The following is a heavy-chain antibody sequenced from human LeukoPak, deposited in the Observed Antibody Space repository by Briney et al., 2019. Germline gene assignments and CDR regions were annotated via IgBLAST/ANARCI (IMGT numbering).Heavy chain of an antibody. CDR1: GGTFSSYA. J-gene: IGHJ6*03. CDR3: ARYPLPAEERDYYYYMDV. Sequence: SVKVSCKASGGTFSSYAISWVRQAPGQGLEWMGGIIPIFGTANYAQRFQGRVTITTDESTSTAYMELSSLRSEDTAVYYCARYPLPAEERDYYYYMDVWGKGTTVTVSS. V-gene: IGHV1-69*05. CDR2: IIPIFGTA. D-gene: IGHD2-2*01.